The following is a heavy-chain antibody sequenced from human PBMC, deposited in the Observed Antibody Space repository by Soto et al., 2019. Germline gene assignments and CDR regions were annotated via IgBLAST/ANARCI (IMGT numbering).Heavy chain of an antibody. D-gene: IGHD3-3*01. CDR2: VWSDGTTD. CDR1: GFTFRSYG. Sequence: GGSLRLSCAASGFTFRSYGMHWVRQAPGKGLEWMAVVWSDGTTDYYGDSVKGRFTMSRDNSRNTLYLQMNSLRADDAAVYYCAKGRGIRFLEGFEFWGQGALVTVSS. J-gene: IGHJ4*02. V-gene: IGHV3-33*06. CDR3: AKGRGIRFLEGFEF.